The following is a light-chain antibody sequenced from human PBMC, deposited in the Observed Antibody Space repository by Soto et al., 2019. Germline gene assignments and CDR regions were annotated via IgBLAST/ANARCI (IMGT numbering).Light chain of an antibody. CDR3: SSYTSTNHVV. CDR2: EVT. J-gene: IGLJ2*01. V-gene: IGLV2-14*01. CDR1: SSYVGGYNY. Sequence: QSVLTQPASVSGSPGQSITISCTGTSSYVGGYNYVSWYQQHPGKAPKLVIYEVTKRPSGVSNRFSGSKSGNTASLTISGLQAEDETDYYCSSYTSTNHVVFGGGTKLTVL.